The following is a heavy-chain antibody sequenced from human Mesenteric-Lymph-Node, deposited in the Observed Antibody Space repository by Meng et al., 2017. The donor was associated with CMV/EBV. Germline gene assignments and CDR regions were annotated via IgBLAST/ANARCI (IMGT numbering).Heavy chain of an antibody. Sequence: GESLKISCAASGFTFSSFEMNWVRQAPGKGLEWVAYISSSASIKYYADSVKGRFTISRDNAKNSLYLQMNSLRAEDTAVYYCARDRDYNPKGYYYHGMDVWGQGTTVTVSS. J-gene: IGHJ6*02. CDR3: ARDRDYNPKGYYYHGMDV. D-gene: IGHD4-11*01. CDR1: GFTFSSFE. CDR2: ISSSASIK. V-gene: IGHV3-48*03.